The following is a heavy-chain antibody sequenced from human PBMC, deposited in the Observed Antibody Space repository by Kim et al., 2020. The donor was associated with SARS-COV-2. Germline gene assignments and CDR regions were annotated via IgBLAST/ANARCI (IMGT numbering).Heavy chain of an antibody. CDR3: TKSDILTGYRVRPDAFDI. CDR2: IRSKAYGGTT. D-gene: IGHD3-9*01. J-gene: IGHJ3*02. Sequence: GGSLRLSCTASGFTFGDYAMSWFRQAPGKGLEWVGFIRSKAYGGTTAYAASVKGRFTISRDDSKSIAYLQMNSLKTEDTAVYYCTKSDILTGYRVRPDAFDIWGQGTMVTVSS. V-gene: IGHV3-49*03. CDR1: GFTFGDYA.